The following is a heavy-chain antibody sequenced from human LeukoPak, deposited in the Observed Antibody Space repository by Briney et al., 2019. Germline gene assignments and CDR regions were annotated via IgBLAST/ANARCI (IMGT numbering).Heavy chain of an antibody. D-gene: IGHD6-13*01. CDR3: ARDGSSTDYYMDV. V-gene: IGHV1-46*02. J-gene: IGHJ6*03. Sequence: ASVKVSCKTSGYTFNIYYVQWVRQAPGQGLEWMGVIHPNDGGTTYSQKFQGRIIMTSDTSTSTVYMELSRLRSDDTAVYYCARDGSSTDYYMDVWGKGTTVTVSS. CDR1: GYTFNIYY. CDR2: IHPNDGGT.